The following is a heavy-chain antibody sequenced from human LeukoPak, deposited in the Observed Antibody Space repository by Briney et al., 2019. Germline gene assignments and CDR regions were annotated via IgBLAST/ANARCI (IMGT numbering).Heavy chain of an antibody. CDR2: IYYSGST. CDR3: ARDGESGSPFDY. Sequence: SETLSLTCTVSGGSISSYYWSWIRQPPGKGLEWIGYIYYSGSTNYNPSLKSRVTISVDTSKNQFSLKLSSVTAADTAVYYCARDGESGSPFDYWGQGTLVTVSS. CDR1: GGSISSYY. D-gene: IGHD1-26*01. V-gene: IGHV4-59*01. J-gene: IGHJ4*02.